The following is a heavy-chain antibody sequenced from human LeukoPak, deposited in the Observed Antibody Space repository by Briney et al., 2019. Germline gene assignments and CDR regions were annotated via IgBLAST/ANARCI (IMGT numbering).Heavy chain of an antibody. CDR3: ATESYGGNGDAFDI. Sequence: ASVKVSCKVSGYTLTELSMHWVRQAPGKGLEWMGGFDPEDGETIYAQKFQGRVTMTEDTSTDTAYMELSSLRSEDTAVYYCATESYGGNGDAFDIWGQGTMVTVSS. CDR1: GYTLTELS. V-gene: IGHV1-24*01. D-gene: IGHD4-23*01. CDR2: FDPEDGET. J-gene: IGHJ3*02.